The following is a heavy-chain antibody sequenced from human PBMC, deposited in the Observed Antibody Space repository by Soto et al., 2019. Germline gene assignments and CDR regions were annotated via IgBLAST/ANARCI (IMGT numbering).Heavy chain of an antibody. V-gene: IGHV1-2*02. D-gene: IGHD2-8*02. CDR1: GYSFTGYY. J-gene: IGHJ4*02. CDR2: INPDSGAT. CDR3: ARGDYGTGGYPFPYFNY. Sequence: HEHLVQSGAEVKRPGASLKVSCKASGYSFTGYYIHWVRQAPGQGLEWMGWINPDSGATNYAQNFQGRVTLTSDTSNSTASMELTSLTSDDTAVYYCARGDYGTGGYPFPYFNYWGQGPLVIVSS.